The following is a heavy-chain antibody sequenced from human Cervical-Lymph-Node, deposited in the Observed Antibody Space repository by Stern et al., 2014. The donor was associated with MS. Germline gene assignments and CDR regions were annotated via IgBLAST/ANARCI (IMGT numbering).Heavy chain of an antibody. CDR1: GVTFSYHA. D-gene: IGHD5-12*01. Sequence: QVQLVQSGGGVVQPGRSLRLSCAASGVTFSYHALHWVRQAPGKGLEWGADISKGWREKNDADSVKGRFTNSRNKSKNTIYLQRNRLRGDGTAVDYWARGGAVATSDYYFDYWGQGILVTVSS. J-gene: IGHJ4*02. V-gene: IGHV3-30*01. CDR2: ISKGWREK. CDR3: ARGGAVATSDYYFDY.